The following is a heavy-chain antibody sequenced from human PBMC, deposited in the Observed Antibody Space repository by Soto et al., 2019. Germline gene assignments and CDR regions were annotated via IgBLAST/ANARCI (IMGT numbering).Heavy chain of an antibody. Sequence: ASVKVSCKASGYTFTSYDINWVRQATGQGLEWMGWMNPNSGNTGYAQKFQGRVTMTRNTSISTAYMELSSLRSEDTAVYYCARAHEYCSSTSCYRGSRGYYYYMDVWGKGTTVTVSS. V-gene: IGHV1-8*01. CDR1: GYTFTSYD. CDR3: ARAHEYCSSTSCYRGSRGYYYYMDV. J-gene: IGHJ6*03. CDR2: MNPNSGNT. D-gene: IGHD2-2*01.